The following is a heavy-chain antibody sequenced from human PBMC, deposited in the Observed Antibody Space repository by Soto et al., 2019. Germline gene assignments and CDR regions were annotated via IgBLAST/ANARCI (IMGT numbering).Heavy chain of an antibody. J-gene: IGHJ4*02. Sequence: EVQLVESGGGLVQPGGSLRLSCAASGFTFSSYWMSWVRQAPGKWLEWVANIKQEGSEKYNVDFVKGRLTISRDNAKNYLYLQMNSLRVEDTAVYYCARAYGSGSLSGYWGQGTLVTVSS. CDR3: ARAYGSGSLSGY. V-gene: IGHV3-7*01. D-gene: IGHD3-10*01. CDR1: GFTFSSYW. CDR2: IKQEGSEK.